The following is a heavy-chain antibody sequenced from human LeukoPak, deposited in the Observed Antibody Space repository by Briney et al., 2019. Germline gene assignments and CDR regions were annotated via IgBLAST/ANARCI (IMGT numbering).Heavy chain of an antibody. V-gene: IGHV1-69*13. Sequence: ASVKVSCKASGGTFSSYAISWVRQAPGQGLEWMGGIIPIFGTANYAQKFQGRVTITADESTSTAYMELSRLRSDDTAVYFCAKDAVTVATPYFDFWGQGTLVTVSS. CDR3: AKDAVTVATPYFDF. J-gene: IGHJ4*02. CDR2: IIPIFGTA. D-gene: IGHD4-11*01. CDR1: GGTFSSYA.